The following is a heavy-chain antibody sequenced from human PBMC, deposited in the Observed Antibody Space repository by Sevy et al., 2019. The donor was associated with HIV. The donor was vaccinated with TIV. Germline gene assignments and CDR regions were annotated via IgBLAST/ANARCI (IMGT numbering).Heavy chain of an antibody. CDR3: ARVGSLTDYGMDV. CDR1: GGSVSSSSYF. J-gene: IGHJ6*02. Sequence: SESLSLTCTLSGGSVSSSSYFWSWIRQPPGKGLESIGYIYYSGSTNDNPSLKSRVTISVDTSKNQFSLKLSSVTAADTAVYYCARVGSLTDYGMDVWGQGTTVTVSS. D-gene: IGHD1-26*01. V-gene: IGHV4-61*01. CDR2: IYYSGST.